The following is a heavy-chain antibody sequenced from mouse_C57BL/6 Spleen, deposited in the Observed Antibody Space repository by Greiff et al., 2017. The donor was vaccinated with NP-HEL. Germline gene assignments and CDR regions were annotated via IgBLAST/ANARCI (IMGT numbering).Heavy chain of an antibody. CDR1: GYAFSSSW. Sequence: QVQLQQSGPELVKPGASVKISCKASGYAFSSSWMNWVKQRPGKGLEWIGRIYPGDGDTNYNGKFKGKATLTADKSSSTAYMQLSSLTSEDSAVYFCARAGGITTVVATGAMDYWGQGTSVTVSS. J-gene: IGHJ4*01. D-gene: IGHD1-1*01. CDR2: IYPGDGDT. V-gene: IGHV1-82*01. CDR3: ARAGGITTVVATGAMDY.